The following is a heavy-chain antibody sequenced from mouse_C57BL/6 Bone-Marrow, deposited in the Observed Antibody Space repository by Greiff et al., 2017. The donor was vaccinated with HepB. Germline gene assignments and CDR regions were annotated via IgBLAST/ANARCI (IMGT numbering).Heavy chain of an antibody. CDR3: ARPSIYYYGSSHYWYFDV. CDR2: ISSGGSYT. J-gene: IGHJ1*03. V-gene: IGHV5-6*01. Sequence: EVKLMESGGDLVKPGGSLKLSCAASGFTFSSYGMSWVRQTPDKRLEWVATISSGGSYTYYPDSVKGRFTISRDNAKNTLYLQMSSLKSEDTAMYYCARPSIYYYGSSHYWYFDVWGTGTTVTVSS. CDR1: GFTFSSYG. D-gene: IGHD1-1*01.